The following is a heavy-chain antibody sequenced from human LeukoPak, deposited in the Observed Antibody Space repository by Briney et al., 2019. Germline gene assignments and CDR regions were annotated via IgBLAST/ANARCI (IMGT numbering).Heavy chain of an antibody. CDR2: INHSGST. CDR3: ARGHFNYYGSGSYYYLDY. Sequence: PSETLSLTCAVYGGSFSGYYWSWIRQPPGKGLEWIGEINHSGSTNYNPSLKSRVTISVDTSKNQLSLKLSSVTAADTAVYYCARGHFNYYGSGSYYYLDYWGQGTLVTVSS. V-gene: IGHV4-34*01. D-gene: IGHD3-10*01. J-gene: IGHJ4*02. CDR1: GGSFSGYY.